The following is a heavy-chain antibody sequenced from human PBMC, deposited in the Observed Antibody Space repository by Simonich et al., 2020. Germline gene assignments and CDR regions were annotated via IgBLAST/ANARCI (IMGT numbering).Heavy chain of an antibody. J-gene: IGHJ4*02. CDR3: ARQEYSSSSFDY. D-gene: IGHD6-6*01. CDR1: GGSISSYY. CDR2: IYYSGST. Sequence: QVQLQQWGAGLLKPSETLSLTCTVSGGSISSYYWSWIRQPPGKGLEWIGYIYYSGSTNYNPSLKRRGTISVDTSKNQFSLKLSSVTAADTAVYYCARQEYSSSSFDYWGQGTLVTVSS. V-gene: IGHV4-59*08.